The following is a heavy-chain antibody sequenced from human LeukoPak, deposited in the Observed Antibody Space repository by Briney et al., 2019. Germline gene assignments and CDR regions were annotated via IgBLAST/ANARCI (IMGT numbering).Heavy chain of an antibody. D-gene: IGHD5-24*01. Sequence: GGSLRLSCAASGFTFSSYAMHWVRQAPGKGLXXVAVISYDGSNKYYADSVKGRFTISRDNSKNTLYLQMNSLRAEDTAVYYCASIGMATIEFDYWGQGTLVTVSS. V-gene: IGHV3-30-3*01. CDR1: GFTFSSYA. CDR2: ISYDGSNK. J-gene: IGHJ4*02. CDR3: ASIGMATIEFDY.